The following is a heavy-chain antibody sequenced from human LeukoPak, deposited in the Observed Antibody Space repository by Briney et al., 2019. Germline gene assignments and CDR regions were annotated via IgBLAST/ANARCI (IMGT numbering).Heavy chain of an antibody. D-gene: IGHD6-19*01. CDR1: GFTFSNYG. J-gene: IGHJ6*03. V-gene: IGHV3-7*01. CDR3: ARDNKSSGWYYYYYYMDV. Sequence: PGGSLRLSCAASGFTFSNYGMSWVRQAPGKGLEWVANIKQDGSEKYYVDSVKGRFTISRDNAKNSLYLQMNSLRAEDTAVYYCARDNKSSGWYYYYYYMDVWGKGTTVTVSS. CDR2: IKQDGSEK.